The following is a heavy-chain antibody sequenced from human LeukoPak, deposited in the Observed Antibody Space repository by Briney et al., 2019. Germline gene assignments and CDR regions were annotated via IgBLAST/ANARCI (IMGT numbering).Heavy chain of an antibody. CDR1: GFTTTSSA. J-gene: IGHJ3*01. D-gene: IGHD4-23*01. CDR2: IVVGRGNT. Sequence: SVKVSSKASGFTTTSSAVQWVRQASGQRLEWIGWIVVGRGNTNYAQKFQERGTIPRDMSKSTVYMELSSLRSEDTAVYYCAAEGRPTVVTFRKGAVDLWGQGTTVTVSS. V-gene: IGHV1-58*01. CDR3: AAEGRPTVVTFRKGAVDL.